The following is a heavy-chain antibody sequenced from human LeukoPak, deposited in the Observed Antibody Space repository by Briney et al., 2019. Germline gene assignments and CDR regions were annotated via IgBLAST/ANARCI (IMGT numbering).Heavy chain of an antibody. CDR2: IHQSVGI. CDR1: GYSISNNNW. Sequence: SETLSLTCIVSGYSISNNNWWSWVRQPPGKGLEWIGEIHQSVGINYNPSLKTRVTISMDTSKNQFSLKLSSVTAADTAVYFCARETLVAGSFDIWGQGTMVTVSS. J-gene: IGHJ3*02. V-gene: IGHV4-4*02. CDR3: ARETLVAGSFDI. D-gene: IGHD6-19*01.